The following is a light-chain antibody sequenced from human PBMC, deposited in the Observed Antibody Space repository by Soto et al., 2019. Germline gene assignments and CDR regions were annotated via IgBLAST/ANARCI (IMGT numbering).Light chain of an antibody. CDR3: QSYDSSRSGSV. CDR1: RSNIGAGKD. V-gene: IGLV1-40*01. Sequence: QAVVTQPPSVSGAPGQRVTISCTGSRSNIGAGKDVPWYQQLPGTAPKLPIYGNNNRPSGVPDRVSGSKSGTSTALSITGLQAEDEADYYFQSYDSSRSGSVFGGGTKLTVL. J-gene: IGLJ2*01. CDR2: GNN.